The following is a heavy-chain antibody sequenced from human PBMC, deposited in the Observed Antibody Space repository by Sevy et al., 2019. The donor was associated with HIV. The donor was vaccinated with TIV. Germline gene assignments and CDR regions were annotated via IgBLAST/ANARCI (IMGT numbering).Heavy chain of an antibody. CDR2: MNPNSGNT. D-gene: IGHD3-3*01. CDR1: GYTFPIYD. Sequence: ASVKVSCKASGYTFPIYDINWVRQATGQGLEWMGWMNPNSGNTGYAQKFQGRVTMTRNTSISTAYMELSSLRSEDTAVYYCARRLKYDFWSGYLFDYWGQGALVTVSS. V-gene: IGHV1-8*01. J-gene: IGHJ4*02. CDR3: ARRLKYDFWSGYLFDY.